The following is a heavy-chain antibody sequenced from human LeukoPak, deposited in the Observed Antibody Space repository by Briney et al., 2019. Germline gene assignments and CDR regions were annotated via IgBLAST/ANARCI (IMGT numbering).Heavy chain of an antibody. CDR2: IFPIFGTA. D-gene: IGHD3-10*01. CDR3: ARLRFLSGISTWSSYYYYGMDV. Sequence: ASVKVSCKGSGGTFSSYAISWVRQAPRQGHERMGGIFPIFGTANYAQKFRGRVTTTADKSTSTAYMELSGMRSEDTAVYCCARLRFLSGISTWSSYYYYGMDVWGKGTTVTVSS. CDR1: GGTFSSYA. J-gene: IGHJ6*04. V-gene: IGHV1-69*06.